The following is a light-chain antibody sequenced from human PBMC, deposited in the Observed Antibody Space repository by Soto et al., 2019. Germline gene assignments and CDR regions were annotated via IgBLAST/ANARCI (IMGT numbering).Light chain of an antibody. Sequence: DIQMTQSPSTLSASLGDRVTIICRASQSISSWLAWYQQKPGKAPKLLIYGASSRPTGIPDRFSGSGSGTDFTLTISRLEPEDFAVYYCQQYGRSSTFGQGTRLEIK. CDR1: QSISSW. CDR2: GAS. CDR3: QQYGRSST. V-gene: IGKV1-5*02. J-gene: IGKJ5*01.